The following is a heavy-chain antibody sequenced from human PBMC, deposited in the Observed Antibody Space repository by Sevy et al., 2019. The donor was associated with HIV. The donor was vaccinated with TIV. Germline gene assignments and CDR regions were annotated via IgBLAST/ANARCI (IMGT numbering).Heavy chain of an antibody. CDR1: GYTFTSYG. CDR3: ARDQDDYGDYEEYFDY. CDR2: ISAYNGNT. Sequence: ASVKVSCKASGYTFTSYGISWVRQAPGQGLEWMGWISAYNGNTNYAQKLQGRVTMTTDTSTRPAYMELRSLRADDTAVYYCARDQDDYGDYEEYFDYWGQGTLVTVSS. D-gene: IGHD4-17*01. V-gene: IGHV1-18*01. J-gene: IGHJ4*02.